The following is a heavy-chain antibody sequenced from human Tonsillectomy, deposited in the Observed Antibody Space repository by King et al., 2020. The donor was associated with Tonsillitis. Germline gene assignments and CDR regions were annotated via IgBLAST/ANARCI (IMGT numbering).Heavy chain of an antibody. CDR2: ISATGGT. CDR1: GGYIRSGSYY. CDR3: AREAVGELVSFLDY. J-gene: IGHJ4*02. Sequence: QLQESGPGLVKPSQTLSLTCTVSGGYIRSGSYYWSWIRQPAGKGLEWIGRISATGGTDSNPSLKSRVTISVDTSKTQFSLKLSSVTAADTAVYYCAREAVGELVSFLDYWGQGTLVTVSS. V-gene: IGHV4-61*02. D-gene: IGHD6-6*01.